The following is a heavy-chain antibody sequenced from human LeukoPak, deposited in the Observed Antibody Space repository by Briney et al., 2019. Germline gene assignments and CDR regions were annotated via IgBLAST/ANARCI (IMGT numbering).Heavy chain of an antibody. CDR3: TRVLVVASSGYNGYYFDY. CDR2: ICSGGST. V-gene: IGHV3-53*01. D-gene: IGHD3-22*01. J-gene: IGHJ4*02. CDR1: GFTVCTNY. Sequence: GGSLRLSCAASGFTVCTNYMTWVRQAPGKGLEWVSVICSGGSTYYADPVRGRFTIPRDNSKNTLYIQMNSLRAEDTAVYYCTRVLVVASSGYNGYYFDYWGQGTLVTVSS.